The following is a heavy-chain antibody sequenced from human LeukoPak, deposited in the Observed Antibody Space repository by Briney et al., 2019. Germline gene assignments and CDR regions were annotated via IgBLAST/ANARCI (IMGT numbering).Heavy chain of an antibody. D-gene: IGHD3-10*01. Sequence: ASVKVSCKASGYTFSSYYIHWVRQAPGQGLEWMGIINPSGGITSYAQKFQGRVTMTRDMSTSTVYMELSSLRSEDTAVYYCARYGHSPYFDSWGQGTLVTVSS. V-gene: IGHV1-46*01. CDR3: ARYGHSPYFDS. CDR2: INPSGGIT. CDR1: GYTFSSYY. J-gene: IGHJ4*02.